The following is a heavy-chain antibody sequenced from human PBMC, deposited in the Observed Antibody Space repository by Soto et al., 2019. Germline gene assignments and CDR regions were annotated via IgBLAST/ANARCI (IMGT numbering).Heavy chain of an antibody. CDR2: ISWEGGSV. V-gene: IGHV3-9*01. D-gene: IGHD4-4*01. Sequence: EVQLVESGGGLVQPGRSLRLSCAASGFNFDDYAMHWVRQAPGTNLEWVSGISWEGGSVGYADSVKGRFTISRDNAKNSLSLETCELRRDHTALYYCAKDHVEDFCLGLDYMNYWGQGTLGTDSA. J-gene: IGHJ4*02. CDR3: AKDHVEDFCLGLDYMNY. CDR1: GFNFDDYA.